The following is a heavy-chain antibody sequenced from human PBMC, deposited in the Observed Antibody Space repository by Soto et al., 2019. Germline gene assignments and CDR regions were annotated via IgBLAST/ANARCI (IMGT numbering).Heavy chain of an antibody. CDR2: ISAYNGNT. V-gene: IGHV1-18*03. D-gene: IGHD6-13*01. CDR1: GYTFTSYG. CDR3: AKDWAAAGKFDL. Sequence: QVQLVQSGAEVKKPGASVKVSCKASGYTFTSYGISWVRQAPGQGLEWMGWISAYNGNTNYAQKLEGINTMTTDTCTSTDYIGLMSVNAIDIVVYDCAKDWAAAGKFDLWGKGPLVTVSS. J-gene: IGHJ4*02.